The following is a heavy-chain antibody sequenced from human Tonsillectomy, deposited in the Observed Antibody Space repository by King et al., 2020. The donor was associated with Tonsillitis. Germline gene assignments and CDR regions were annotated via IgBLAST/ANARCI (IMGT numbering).Heavy chain of an antibody. CDR3: ARDVLGHCSSTTCYTPLDY. CDR1: GFAFSTYA. Sequence: VQLEESGGGVVQPGRSLRLSCAASGFAFSTYAMHWVRQAPGKGLEWVAVISYDGSNKYYADSVKGRFTISRDNSKNTLYVQMNSLRAEDTAVYYCARDVLGHCSSTTCYTPLDYWGQGTLVTVSS. CDR2: ISYDGSNK. V-gene: IGHV3-30-3*01. D-gene: IGHD2-2*02. J-gene: IGHJ4*02.